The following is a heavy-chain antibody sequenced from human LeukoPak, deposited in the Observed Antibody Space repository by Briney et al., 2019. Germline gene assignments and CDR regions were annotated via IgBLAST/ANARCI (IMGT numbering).Heavy chain of an antibody. CDR1: RFTFSSYW. J-gene: IGHJ6*03. CDR3: ARGIPYYYYMDV. Sequence: GGSLRLSCAASRFTFSSYWMHWVRQAPGKELVWVSRINSDGSSTSYADSVKGRFTISRDNAKNSLYLQMYSLRAEDTAVYYCARGIPYYYYMDVWGKGTTVTVSS. V-gene: IGHV3-74*01. CDR2: INSDGSST.